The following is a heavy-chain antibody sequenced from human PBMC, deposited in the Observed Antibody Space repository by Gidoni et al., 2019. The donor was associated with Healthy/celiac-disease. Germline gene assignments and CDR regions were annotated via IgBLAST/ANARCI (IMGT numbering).Heavy chain of an antibody. D-gene: IGHD6-25*01. CDR3: ARDSGHQGLDV. Sequence: FTISGDNSKNTLYLQMNSLRAEDTAVYYCARDSGHQGLDVWGKGTTVTVSS. V-gene: IGHV3-30*07. J-gene: IGHJ6*04.